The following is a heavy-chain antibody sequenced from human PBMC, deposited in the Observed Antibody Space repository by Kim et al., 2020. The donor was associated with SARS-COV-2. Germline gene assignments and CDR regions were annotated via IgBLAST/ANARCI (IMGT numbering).Heavy chain of an antibody. CDR1: GYTFTSYA. CDR3: ARATTVLRFLEWPKFDP. V-gene: IGHV7-4-1*02. J-gene: IGHJ5*02. Sequence: ASVKVSCKASGYTFTSYAMNWVRQAPGQGLEWMGWINTNTGNPTYAQGFTGRFVFSLDTSVSTAYLQISSLKAEDTAVYYCARATTVLRFLEWPKFDPWGQGTLVTVSS. CDR2: INTNTGNP. D-gene: IGHD3-3*01.